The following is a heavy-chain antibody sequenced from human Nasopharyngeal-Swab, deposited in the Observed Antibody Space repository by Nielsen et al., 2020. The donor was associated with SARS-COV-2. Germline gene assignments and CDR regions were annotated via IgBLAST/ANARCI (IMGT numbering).Heavy chain of an antibody. J-gene: IGHJ6*02. Sequence: WVRQAPGQGIEWMGWINTNTGNPTYAQGFTGRFVFSLDTSVSTAYLQISSLKAEDTAVYYCARVRDAYYDFWSGYGMDVWGQGTTVTVSS. D-gene: IGHD3-3*01. V-gene: IGHV7-4-1*02. CDR2: INTNTGNP. CDR3: ARVRDAYYDFWSGYGMDV.